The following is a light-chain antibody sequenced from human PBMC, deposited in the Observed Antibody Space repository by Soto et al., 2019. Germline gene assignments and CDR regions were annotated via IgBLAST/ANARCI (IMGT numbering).Light chain of an antibody. Sequence: DIQMTQSPSSLSASVGDRVTITCQASQDIMDFLNWYQQKPGKAPKLLIYDASNLEPGVPSRFSGRGSGTDFTFTIASLQPEDIATYYCQQYDGLPPYTFGQGTKLEIK. J-gene: IGKJ2*01. V-gene: IGKV1-33*01. CDR1: QDIMDF. CDR2: DAS. CDR3: QQYDGLPPYT.